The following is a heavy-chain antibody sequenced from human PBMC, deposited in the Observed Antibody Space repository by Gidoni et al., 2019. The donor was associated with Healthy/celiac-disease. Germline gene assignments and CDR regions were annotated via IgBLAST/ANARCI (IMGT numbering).Heavy chain of an antibody. Sequence: QVQLVQSGAEVKKPGASVKVSCKSSGYTFTSYYMHWVRQAPGQGLEWMGIINPSGGSTSYAQKCQGRVTMTRDTSTSTVYMELSSLRSEDTAVYYCARGNYYDSSGSYYFDYWGQGTLVTVSS. CDR2: INPSGGST. CDR1: GYTFTSYY. CDR3: ARGNYYDSSGSYYFDY. D-gene: IGHD3-22*01. V-gene: IGHV1-46*01. J-gene: IGHJ4*02.